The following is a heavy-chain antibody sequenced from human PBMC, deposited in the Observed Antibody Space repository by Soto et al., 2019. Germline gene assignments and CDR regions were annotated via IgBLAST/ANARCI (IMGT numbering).Heavy chain of an antibody. CDR1: GFTFSTYW. CDR3: VKEDSGSMGF. D-gene: IGHD1-26*01. J-gene: IGHJ6*02. Sequence: GGSLRLSCAASGFTFSTYWMDWVRQAPEKGLVWVSRINTDGSITKYADSVKGRFTISRDNAKNTLYLQMNSLRVEDTAVYYFVKEDSGSMGFWGQGPTVTVFS. CDR2: INTDGSIT. V-gene: IGHV3-74*03.